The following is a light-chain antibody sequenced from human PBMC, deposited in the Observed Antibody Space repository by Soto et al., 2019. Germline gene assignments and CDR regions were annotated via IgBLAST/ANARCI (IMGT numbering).Light chain of an antibody. V-gene: IGLV2-23*01. J-gene: IGLJ1*01. CDR2: EGI. CDR3: WSYAGRSTSV. Sequence: QSALTQAASVSGSFGQSITISCTGTNTDVGSYNFVSWYQQHPGKAPKLIIYEGIKRPSGVSDRFSGSKSGNTASLTIAGLQADDEADYYCWSYAGRSTSVFGTGTKVTVL. CDR1: NTDVGSYNF.